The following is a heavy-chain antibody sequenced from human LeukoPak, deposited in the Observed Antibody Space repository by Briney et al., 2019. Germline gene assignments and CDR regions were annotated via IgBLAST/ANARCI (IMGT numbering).Heavy chain of an antibody. CDR3: ARGIVVVVGASDHFDY. CDR2: ISPDGSDK. Sequence: GGSLRLSCIASGFTFSTYWMNWVRQPPGKGLERVGTISPDGSDKYYVDSVKGRFTISRENAQTSLYLQRNSLRADDTALYFCARGIVVVVGASDHFDYWGQGNLITVSS. D-gene: IGHD2-15*01. J-gene: IGHJ4*02. V-gene: IGHV3-7*01. CDR1: GFTFSTYW.